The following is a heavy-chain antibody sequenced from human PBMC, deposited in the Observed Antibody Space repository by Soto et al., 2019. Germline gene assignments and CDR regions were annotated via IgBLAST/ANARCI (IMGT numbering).Heavy chain of an antibody. CDR2: IYYSGST. CDR1: GGSISSYY. V-gene: IGHV4-59*08. Sequence: SETLSLTCTVSGGSISSYYWSWIRQPPGKGLEWIGYIYYSGSTNYNPSLKSRVTISVDTSKNQFSLKLSSVTAADTAVYYCARTIPRKITTYYYYYYGMDVWGQGTTVTVSS. D-gene: IGHD1-1*01. J-gene: IGHJ6*02. CDR3: ARTIPRKITTYYYYYYGMDV.